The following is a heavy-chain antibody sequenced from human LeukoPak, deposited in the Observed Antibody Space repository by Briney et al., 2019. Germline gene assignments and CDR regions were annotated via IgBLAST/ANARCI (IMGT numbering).Heavy chain of an antibody. Sequence: SVKVSCKASGYTFTGYYMHWVRQAPGQGLEWMGGIIPIFGTANYAQKFQGRVTITADESTSTAYMELSSLRSEDTAVYYCARPSSGWYEPYYYGMDVWGQGTTVTVSS. J-gene: IGHJ6*02. CDR1: GYTFTGYY. CDR2: IIPIFGTA. CDR3: ARPSSGWYEPYYYGMDV. D-gene: IGHD6-19*01. V-gene: IGHV1-69*13.